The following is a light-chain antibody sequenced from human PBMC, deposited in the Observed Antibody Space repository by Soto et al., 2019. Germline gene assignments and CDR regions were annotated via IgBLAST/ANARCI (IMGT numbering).Light chain of an antibody. Sequence: EIVLPQSPATLSVSPGDRATLSCRASQSVSRDLAWFQQKPGQAPRLLIYGASTRATDIPARFSGSGSGTEFTLTISSLQSEDFAIYYCQQYNNWPLTFGGGNKVEIK. CDR3: QQYNNWPLT. CDR2: GAS. V-gene: IGKV3-15*01. CDR1: QSVSRD. J-gene: IGKJ4*01.